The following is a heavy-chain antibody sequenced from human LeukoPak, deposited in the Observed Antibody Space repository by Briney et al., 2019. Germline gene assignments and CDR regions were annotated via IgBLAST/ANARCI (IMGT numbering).Heavy chain of an antibody. CDR3: ARDRVAMVRGVNDLDY. CDR1: GFTFSSYA. V-gene: IGHV3-30-3*01. J-gene: IGHJ4*02. CDR2: ISYDGSNK. Sequence: PGGSLRLSCAASGFTFSSYAMHWVRQAPGKGLEWVAVISYDGSNKYYADSVKGRFTISRDNSKNTLDLQMNSLRAEDTAVYYCARDRVAMVRGVNDLDYWGQGTLVTVSS. D-gene: IGHD3-10*01.